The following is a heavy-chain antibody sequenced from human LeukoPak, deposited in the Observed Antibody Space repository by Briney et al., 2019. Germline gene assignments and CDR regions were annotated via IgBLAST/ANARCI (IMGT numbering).Heavy chain of an antibody. CDR3: ARSDSIAVAGRSAFDI. CDR1: GFTFSSYG. V-gene: IGHV3-33*01. D-gene: IGHD6-19*01. CDR2: IWYDGSNK. Sequence: PGGSLRLSCAASGFTFSSYGMHWVRQAPGKGLEWVAVIWYDGSNKYYADSVKGRFTISRDNSKNTLYLQMNSLRAEDTAVYYCARSDSIAVAGRSAFDIWGQGTMVTVSS. J-gene: IGHJ3*02.